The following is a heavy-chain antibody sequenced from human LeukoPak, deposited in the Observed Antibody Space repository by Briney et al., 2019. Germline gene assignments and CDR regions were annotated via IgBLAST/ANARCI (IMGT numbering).Heavy chain of an antibody. V-gene: IGHV1-2*02. CDR1: EYTFTGYY. Sequence: ASVKVSCKASEYTFTGYYIHWVRQAPGQGLEWMGWINPNSGGTNYAQKFQGRVTMTRDTSISTAYMELSRLRSDDTAVYYCARDGGITMVRGVPDNWFDPWGQGTLVTVSS. CDR3: ARDGGITMVRGVPDNWFDP. J-gene: IGHJ5*02. D-gene: IGHD3-10*01. CDR2: INPNSGGT.